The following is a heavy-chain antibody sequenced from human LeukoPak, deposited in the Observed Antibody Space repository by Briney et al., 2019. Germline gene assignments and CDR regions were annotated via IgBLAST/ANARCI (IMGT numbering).Heavy chain of an antibody. CDR2: ISGSGGST. Sequence: GGSLRLSCAASGFTFSSYAMSWVRQAPGKGLEWVSAISGSGGSTYYADSVKGRFTISRDNSKNTLYLQMNSLRAEDTAVYYCARDLYRIVVVPHYFDYWGQGTLVTVSS. CDR1: GFTFSSYA. J-gene: IGHJ4*02. V-gene: IGHV3-23*01. D-gene: IGHD3-22*01. CDR3: ARDLYRIVVVPHYFDY.